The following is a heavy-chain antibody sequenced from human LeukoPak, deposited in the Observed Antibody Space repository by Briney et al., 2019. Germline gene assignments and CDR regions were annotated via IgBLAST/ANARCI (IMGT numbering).Heavy chain of an antibody. Sequence: PGGSLRLSCAASGFTVSSNYMSWVRQAPGKGLEWVSVIYSGGSTYYADSVKGRFTISRDNSKNTLYLQMNSLRAEDTAVYYCARDSDPKAGSYWGQGTLVTVSS. CDR2: IYSGGST. CDR3: ARDSDPKAGSY. CDR1: GFTVSSNY. V-gene: IGHV3-66*01. J-gene: IGHJ4*02. D-gene: IGHD3-10*01.